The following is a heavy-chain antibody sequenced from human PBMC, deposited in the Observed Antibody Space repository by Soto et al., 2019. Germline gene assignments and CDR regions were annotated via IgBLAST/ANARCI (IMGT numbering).Heavy chain of an antibody. CDR1: GGSISSGGYY. CDR3: ARGGSPNWFDP. Sequence: QVQLQESGPGLVKPSQTLSLTCTVSGGSISSGGYYWSWIRQHPGKGVEWIGYIYYSGSTYYNPSLNSRVTRSVDTSKNQFSLKLSSVTAADTAVYYCARGGSPNWFDPWGQGTLVTVSS. CDR2: IYYSGST. J-gene: IGHJ5*02. D-gene: IGHD3-10*01. V-gene: IGHV4-31*03.